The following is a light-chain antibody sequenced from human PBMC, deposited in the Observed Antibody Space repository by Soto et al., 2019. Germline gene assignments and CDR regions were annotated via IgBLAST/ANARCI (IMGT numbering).Light chain of an antibody. V-gene: IGKV4-1*01. CDR2: WAS. Sequence: DIVMTQSPDSLAVSLGERATINCKSSQSVLYSSNNKNYLAWYQQKPGQPPKLLIYWASTREFGVPDRFSGSGSGTDFTLTISSLQAEDVAVYYCQQYYSTLQTFGQGTKVEIK. CDR1: QSVLYSSNNKNY. CDR3: QQYYSTLQT. J-gene: IGKJ1*01.